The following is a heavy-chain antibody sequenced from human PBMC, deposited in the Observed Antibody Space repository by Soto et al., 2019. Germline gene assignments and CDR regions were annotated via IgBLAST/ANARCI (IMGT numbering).Heavy chain of an antibody. V-gene: IGHV1-69*13. D-gene: IGHD6-19*01. Sequence: ASVTVSCKASGGTFSSYAISWVRQAPGQGLEWMGGIIPIFGTANYAQKFQGRVTITADESTSTAYMELSSLRSEDTAVYYCARDRRAVAGNTYYYYGMDVWGQGTTVTVSS. CDR3: ARDRRAVAGNTYYYYGMDV. J-gene: IGHJ6*02. CDR2: IIPIFGTA. CDR1: GGTFSSYA.